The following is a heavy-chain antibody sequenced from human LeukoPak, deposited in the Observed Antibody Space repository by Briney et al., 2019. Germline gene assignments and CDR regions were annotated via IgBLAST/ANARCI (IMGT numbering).Heavy chain of an antibody. CDR2: INLDGSET. CDR3: ALRHYDVLAASYKWTPDY. D-gene: IGHD3-9*01. CDR1: GFTFGNYW. Sequence: GGSLRLSCAASGFTFGNYWMTWVRQGPGEGLEWLANINLDGSETHFVDSVKCRFTISRDNAKNSLSLQLNSLRVEDTAVYYCALRHYDVLAASYKWTPDYWGQGTLVTVSS. V-gene: IGHV3-7*01. J-gene: IGHJ4*02.